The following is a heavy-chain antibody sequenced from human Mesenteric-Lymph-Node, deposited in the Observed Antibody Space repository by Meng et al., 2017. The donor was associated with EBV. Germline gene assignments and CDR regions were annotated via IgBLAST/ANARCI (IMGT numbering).Heavy chain of an antibody. CDR1: GGSLSGAY. J-gene: IGHJ4*02. D-gene: IGHD2-8*02. CDR3: ARRPTGIDY. V-gene: IGHV4-34*12. CDR2: IIHGGSP. Sequence: QGQLKKGGAGLLKPSETLSLTCAVNGGSLSGAYWNWIRQPPGKGLEWIGEIIHGGSPSYNPSLKSRVTIPIDTSKNQLSLMLSSVTAADTAVYYCARRPTGIDYWGQGTLVTVSS.